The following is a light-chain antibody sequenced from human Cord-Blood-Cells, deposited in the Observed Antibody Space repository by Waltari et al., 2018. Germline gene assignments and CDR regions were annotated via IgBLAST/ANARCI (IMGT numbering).Light chain of an antibody. CDR2: AAS. J-gene: IGKJ4*01. CDR3: QQSYSTPLT. Sequence: DIQMTQSPSSLSASVGDRVTITCRASQSISSYLNSYQQKPGKAPKLLIYAASSLQSGVPSRFSGSGSGTDFTLTISSLQPEDFATYYCQQSYSTPLTFGGGTKEEIK. V-gene: IGKV1-39*01. CDR1: QSISSY.